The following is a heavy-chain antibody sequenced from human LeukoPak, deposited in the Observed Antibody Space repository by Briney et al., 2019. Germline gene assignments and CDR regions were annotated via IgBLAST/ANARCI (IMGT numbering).Heavy chain of an antibody. D-gene: IGHD4-17*01. J-gene: IGHJ4*02. Sequence: GGSLRLSGAASGFPFSNFWMHWVRQAPGKGLQWVSRINDDESNRSYADSVEGRFTISRDNAKKMLYLQMNSLRAEDTAVYYCTTGYGDYVTPFHYWGQGTLVTVTS. V-gene: IGHV3-74*01. CDR3: TTGYGDYVTPFHY. CDR2: INDDESNR. CDR1: GFPFSNFW.